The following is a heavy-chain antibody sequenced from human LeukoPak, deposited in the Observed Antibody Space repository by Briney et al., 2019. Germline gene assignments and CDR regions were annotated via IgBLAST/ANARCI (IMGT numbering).Heavy chain of an antibody. D-gene: IGHD3-16*01. J-gene: IGHJ4*02. CDR1: GGSFSGYY. CDR2: INHSGST. V-gene: IGHV4-34*01. Sequence: SETLSLTCAVYGGSFSGYYWSWIRQPPGKGLEWIGEINHSGSTNYNPSLKSRVTISVDTSKNQFSLKLSSVTAADTAVYYCASARLGDPHYFDYWGQGTLVTVSS. CDR3: ASARLGDPHYFDY.